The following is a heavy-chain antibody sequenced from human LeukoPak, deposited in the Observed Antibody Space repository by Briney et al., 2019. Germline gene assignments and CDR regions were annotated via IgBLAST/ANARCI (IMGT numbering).Heavy chain of an antibody. CDR1: GFTFSNYW. CDR3: ARDIRSDYFDQ. CDR2: IKQDGSEK. Sequence: GGSLRLSCAASGFTFSNYWMSWVRQAPGKGLEWVANIKQDGSEKYYVDSVKGRFTISRDNAKNSLYLQMNSLRAEDTAVYYCARDIRSDYFDQWGQGILVTVSS. V-gene: IGHV3-7*01. J-gene: IGHJ4*02.